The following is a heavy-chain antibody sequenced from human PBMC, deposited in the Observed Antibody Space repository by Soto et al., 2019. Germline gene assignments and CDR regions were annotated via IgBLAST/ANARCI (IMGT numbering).Heavy chain of an antibody. D-gene: IGHD3-22*01. V-gene: IGHV4-39*01. J-gene: IGHJ4*02. CDR2: IYYSGST. Sequence: QLQLQESGPGLVKPSETLSLTCTVSGGSISSSSYYWGWIRQPPGKGLEWIGSIYYSGSTYYNPSLKSRVNISVDTSKNQFSLKLSSVTAADTAVYYCARSRYYDSSGYYYVYYFDYWGQGTLVTVSS. CDR3: ARSRYYDSSGYYYVYYFDY. CDR1: GGSISSSSYY.